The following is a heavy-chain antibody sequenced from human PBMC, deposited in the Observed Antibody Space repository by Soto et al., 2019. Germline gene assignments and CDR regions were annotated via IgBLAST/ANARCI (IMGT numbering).Heavy chain of an antibody. V-gene: IGHV4-59*01. CDR3: ARVRRDCSGGSCYSIWFDP. J-gene: IGHJ5*02. CDR2: IYYSGSA. Sequence: TSETLSLTCTVSGGSISSYYWSWIRQPPGKGLEWIGYIYYSGSANYNPSLKSRVTISVDTSKNQFSLKLSSVTAADTAVYYCARVRRDCSGGSCYSIWFDPWGQGTLVTVSS. CDR1: GGSISSYY. D-gene: IGHD2-15*01.